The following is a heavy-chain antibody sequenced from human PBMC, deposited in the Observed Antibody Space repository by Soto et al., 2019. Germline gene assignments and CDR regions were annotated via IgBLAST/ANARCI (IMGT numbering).Heavy chain of an antibody. CDR3: AKWRGCGAEFDY. CDR2: ISGSGGST. J-gene: IGHJ4*02. D-gene: IGHD3-10*01. CDR1: GFTFSSYA. Sequence: EVQLLESGGGLVQPGGSLRLSCAASGFTFSSYAMSWVRQAPGKGLEWVSAISGSGGSTYYADSVKGRFTISRDNSKNTRYLQMNSLRAEDTAVYYGAKWRGCGAEFDYWGQGTLVTVSS. V-gene: IGHV3-23*01.